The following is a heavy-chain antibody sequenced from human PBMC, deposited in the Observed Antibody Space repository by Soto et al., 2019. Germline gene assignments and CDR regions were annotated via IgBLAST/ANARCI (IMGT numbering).Heavy chain of an antibody. Sequence: ASVKVSCKASGYTFTSYAMHWVRQAPGQRLEWMGWINAGNGNTKYSQKFQGRVTITRDTSASTAYMELSSLRSEDTAVYYCARALVVVPAAMDYWGQGTLVTVSS. V-gene: IGHV1-3*01. CDR2: INAGNGNT. D-gene: IGHD2-2*01. J-gene: IGHJ4*02. CDR1: GYTFTSYA. CDR3: ARALVVVPAAMDY.